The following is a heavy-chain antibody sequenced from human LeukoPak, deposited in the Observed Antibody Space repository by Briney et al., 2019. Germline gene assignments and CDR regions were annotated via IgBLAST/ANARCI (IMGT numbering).Heavy chain of an antibody. CDR3: SRRRGSGRTDY. CDR2: IYPGDSDT. J-gene: IGHJ4*02. D-gene: IGHD3-10*01. V-gene: IGHV5-51*01. CDR1: EDSFTNYW. Sequence: GESLKISCKGSEDSFTNYWIGWVRQMPGKGLECMGIIYPGDSDTRYSPSFQGQVTISADKSSSTAYLQWSSLKASDTAMYYCSRRRGSGRTDYWGQGTLVTVSS.